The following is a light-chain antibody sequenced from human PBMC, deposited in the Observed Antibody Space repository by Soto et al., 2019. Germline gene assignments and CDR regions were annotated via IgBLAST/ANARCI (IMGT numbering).Light chain of an antibody. Sequence: QSALTQPASVSGSPGQSITISCTGTSSDVGGCNCVSWYQQHPGRAPKLLIYEVSNRPSGVSNRFSGSKSGNTASLTISGLQAEDEADYYCTSYTSSNTPVFGTGSKLTVL. CDR2: EVS. CDR1: SSDVGGCNC. J-gene: IGLJ1*01. V-gene: IGLV2-14*01. CDR3: TSYTSSNTPV.